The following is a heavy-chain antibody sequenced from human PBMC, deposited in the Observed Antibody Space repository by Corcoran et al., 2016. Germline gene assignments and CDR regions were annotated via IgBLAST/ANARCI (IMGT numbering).Heavy chain of an antibody. D-gene: IGHD3-10*01. V-gene: IGHV3-7*01. CDR3: ARDEGSGVTYRFDY. Sequence: EVHLVESGGGLVQPGGSLRLSCVASGFTFSNYGWSWVRQAPGKGLEWVANIKEDGSEKSYVGSVKGRYAISRDNAQNSLLLQMNSLRAKDTAVYYGARDEGSGVTYRFDYWGQGILVSVSS. CDR2: IKEDGSEK. J-gene: IGHJ4*02. CDR1: GFTFSNYG.